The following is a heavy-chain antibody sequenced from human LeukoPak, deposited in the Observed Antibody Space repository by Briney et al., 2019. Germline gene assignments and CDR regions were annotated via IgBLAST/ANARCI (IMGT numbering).Heavy chain of an antibody. V-gene: IGHV4-30-2*01. Sequence: MPSETLSLTCTVSGGSISSGGYYWSWIRQPPGKGLEWIGYIYHSGSTYYNPSLKSRVTISVDRSKNQFSLKLSSVTAADTAVYYCARSFSAVDWFDPWGQGTLVTVSS. CDR2: IYHSGST. J-gene: IGHJ5*02. CDR3: ARSFSAVDWFDP. CDR1: GGSISSGGYY. D-gene: IGHD2-2*01.